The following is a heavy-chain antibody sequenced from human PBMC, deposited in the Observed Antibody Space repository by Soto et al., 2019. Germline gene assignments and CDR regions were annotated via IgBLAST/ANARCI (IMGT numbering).Heavy chain of an antibody. J-gene: IGHJ6*03. D-gene: IGHD3-3*01. V-gene: IGHV4-59*01. CDR1: GGSIGDYN. Sequence: QVHLQESGPGLVKPSETLSLTCTISGGSIGDYNWSWIRQSPGKGLEWLGYVYYGGSTNYNPSLTSRVTVAMDTSKNQFSLKLNSVTASDTAVYYCAGQRRFLDWPEGYMDVWGKGTRVIVSS. CDR3: AGQRRFLDWPEGYMDV. CDR2: VYYGGST.